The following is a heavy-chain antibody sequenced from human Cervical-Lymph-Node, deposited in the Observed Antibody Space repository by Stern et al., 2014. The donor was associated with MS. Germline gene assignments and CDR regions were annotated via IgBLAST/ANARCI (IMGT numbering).Heavy chain of an antibody. J-gene: IGHJ4*02. D-gene: IGHD4-23*01. CDR3: VYGGFHSPFAY. Sequence: QVQLQESGPGLVKPSGTLSLTCTVSGGSFSSSNWCSWVRQTPGKGLGWIGEIYHSGSTSYTPSLKSRITMAIGKSKRQFSLNLICVIAADTAVYYCVYGGFHSPFAYWGQGKLVTVSS. CDR2: IYHSGST. V-gene: IGHV4-4*02. CDR1: GGSFSSSNW.